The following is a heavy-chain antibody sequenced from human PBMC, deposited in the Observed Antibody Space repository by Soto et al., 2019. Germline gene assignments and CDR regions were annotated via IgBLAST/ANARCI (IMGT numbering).Heavy chain of an antibody. D-gene: IGHD3-10*01. V-gene: IGHV3-23*01. CDR3: AKAGGWFGELNNWFDP. Sequence: HPGGSLRLSCAASGFTFSSYAMSWVRQAPGKGLEWVSAISGSGGSTYYADSVKGRFTISRDNSKNTLYLQMNSLRAEDTAVYYCAKAGGWFGELNNWFDPWGQGTLVTVSS. CDR1: GFTFSSYA. CDR2: ISGSGGST. J-gene: IGHJ5*02.